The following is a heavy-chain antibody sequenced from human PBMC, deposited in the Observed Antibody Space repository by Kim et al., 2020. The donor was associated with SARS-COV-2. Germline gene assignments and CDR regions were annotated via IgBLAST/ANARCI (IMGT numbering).Heavy chain of an antibody. Sequence: ASVKVSCKASGYTFTSYGISWVRQAPGQGLEWMGWISAYNGNTNYAQKLQGRVTITTDTSMSTAYMELRSLRSDDTAVYYCARVGPPSLGSLAGNYYSYGMDVWGQKTTVTVSS. D-gene: IGHD6-13*01. CDR2: ISAYNGNT. V-gene: IGHV1-18*01. CDR3: ARVGPPSLGSLAGNYYSYGMDV. J-gene: IGHJ6*02. CDR1: GYTFTSYG.